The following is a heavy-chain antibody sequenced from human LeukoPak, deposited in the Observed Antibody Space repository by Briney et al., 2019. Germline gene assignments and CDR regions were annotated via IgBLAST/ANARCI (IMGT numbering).Heavy chain of an antibody. D-gene: IGHD3-22*01. CDR2: IWYDGSNK. CDR1: GFTFSNYA. J-gene: IGHJ4*02. V-gene: IGHV3-33*01. Sequence: GRSLRLSCAASGFTFSNYAMHWVRQAPGKGLEWVALIWYDGSNKYYADSVKGRFTISRDNSKNTLYLQMNSLRAEDTAVYYCSSESRYWGQGTLVIVSS. CDR3: SSESRY.